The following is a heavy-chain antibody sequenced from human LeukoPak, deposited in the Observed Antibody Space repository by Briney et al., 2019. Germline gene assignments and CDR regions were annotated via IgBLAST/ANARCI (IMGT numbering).Heavy chain of an antibody. D-gene: IGHD2-15*01. J-gene: IGHJ4*02. CDR1: GFTFSSNS. Sequence: PGGSLRLSCAASGFTFSSNSMNWVRQAPGKGLEWVSSISSSGKYIYYADSVKGRFTISRDNAKNSLYLQMNSLRAEDTAVYYCASEVIAATTLDNWGQGTLVTVSS. CDR3: ASEVIAATTLDN. CDR2: ISSSGKYI. V-gene: IGHV3-21*01.